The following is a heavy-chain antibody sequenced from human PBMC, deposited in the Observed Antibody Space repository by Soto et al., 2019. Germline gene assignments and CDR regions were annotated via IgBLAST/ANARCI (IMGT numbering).Heavy chain of an antibody. CDR1: GYTFTSYG. D-gene: IGHD3-22*01. CDR2: ISAYNGNT. Sequence: ASVKVSCKASGYTFTSYGISWVRQAPGQGLEWMGWISAYNGNTNYAQKLQGRVTMTTDTSTSTAYMELRSLRSDDTAVYYCARGLGYDSSGYRHDAFDIWGQGTMVTGSS. V-gene: IGHV1-18*01. J-gene: IGHJ3*02. CDR3: ARGLGYDSSGYRHDAFDI.